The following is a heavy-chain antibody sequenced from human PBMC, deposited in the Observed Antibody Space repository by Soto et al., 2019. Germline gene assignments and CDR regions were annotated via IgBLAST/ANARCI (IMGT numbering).Heavy chain of an antibody. CDR1: GYTFTSYD. CDR3: ARDYYYYDSSGLNWFDP. Sequence: QVQLVQSGAEVKKPGASVKVSCKASGYTFTSYDINWVRQATGQGLEWMGWMNPNSGNTGYAQKFPGRVTMTRNTSISTAYMELSSLRSEDTAVYYCARDYYYYDSSGLNWFDPWGQGTLVTVSS. CDR2: MNPNSGNT. J-gene: IGHJ5*02. V-gene: IGHV1-8*01. D-gene: IGHD3-22*01.